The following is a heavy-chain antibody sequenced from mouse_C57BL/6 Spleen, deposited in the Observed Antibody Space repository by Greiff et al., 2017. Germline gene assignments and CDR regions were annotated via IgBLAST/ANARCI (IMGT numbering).Heavy chain of an antibody. D-gene: IGHD4-1*01. V-gene: IGHV5-16*01. CDR3: ARGTGYYFDY. CDR1: GFTFSDYY. Sequence: DVQLQESEGGLVQPGSSMKLSCTASGFTFSDYYMAWVRQVPEKGLEWVANINYDGSSTYYLDSLKSRFIISRDNAKNILYLQMSSLKSEDTATYYCARGTGYYFDYWGQGTTLTVSS. J-gene: IGHJ2*01. CDR2: INYDGSST.